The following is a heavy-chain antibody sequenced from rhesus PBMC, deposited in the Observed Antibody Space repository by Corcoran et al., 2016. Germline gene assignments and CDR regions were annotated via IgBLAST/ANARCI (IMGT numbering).Heavy chain of an antibody. CDR2: IYGSSGTT. D-gene: IGHD3-28*01. Sequence: QVQLQESGPGLEKPSETLSLTCAVSDYSISNNYWSWIRQPPGQVLQWIGFIYGSSGTTHYNPSLKSRVTISTDTSKNQFSLKLSSVTAADTAVYYCARTYFYDSGYYYYFDYWGQGVLVTVSS. CDR1: DYSISNNY. J-gene: IGHJ4*01. V-gene: IGHV4-147*01. CDR3: ARTYFYDSGYYYYFDY.